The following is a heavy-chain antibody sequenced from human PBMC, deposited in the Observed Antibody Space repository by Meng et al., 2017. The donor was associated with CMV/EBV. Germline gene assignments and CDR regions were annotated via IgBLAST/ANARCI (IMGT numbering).Heavy chain of an antibody. CDR3: ARHYSNLKGGWFDP. CDR1: GYSFSDYY. V-gene: IGHV1-18*04. CDR2: ISAYNGNT. D-gene: IGHD4-11*01. Sequence: ASVKVSCKASGYSFSDYYMHWVRQAPGQGLEWMGWISAYNGNTNYAQKLQGRVTMTTDTSTSTAYMELRSLRSDDTAVYYCARHYSNLKGGWFDPWGQGTLVTVSS. J-gene: IGHJ5*02.